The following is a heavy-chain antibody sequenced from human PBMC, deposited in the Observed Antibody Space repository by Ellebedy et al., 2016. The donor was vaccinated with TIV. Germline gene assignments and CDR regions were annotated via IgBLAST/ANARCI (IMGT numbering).Heavy chain of an antibody. J-gene: IGHJ4*02. V-gene: IGHV4-59*08. CDR3: ARHDNYGGNLYFDY. D-gene: IGHD4-23*01. CDR1: GGSISSYY. Sequence: MPSETLSLTCTVSGGSISSYYWSWVRQPPGKELEWIGYIYYSGGTNYNPPLKSRVTISVDTSKNQFSLKLSSVTAADTAVYYCARHDNYGGNLYFDYWGQGTLVAVSS. CDR2: IYYSGGT.